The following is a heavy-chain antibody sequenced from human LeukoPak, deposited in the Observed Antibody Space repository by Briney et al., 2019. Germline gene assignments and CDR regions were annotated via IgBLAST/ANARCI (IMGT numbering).Heavy chain of an antibody. V-gene: IGHV3-53*01. D-gene: IGHD1-1*01. CDR3: TRYDIQKGWFGP. CDR1: GITISANF. J-gene: IGHJ5*02. CDR2: LHIGGNT. Sequence: GGSLRLSCAASGITISANFMSWVRQAPGKGLEWVSGLHIGGNTEYVDSVRGRLIISRDNSRNMLFLQMNTLRPEDTAVYYCTRYDIQKGWFGPWGQGTLVTVSS.